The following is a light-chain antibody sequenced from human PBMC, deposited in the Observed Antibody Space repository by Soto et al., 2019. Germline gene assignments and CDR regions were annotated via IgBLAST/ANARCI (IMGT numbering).Light chain of an antibody. CDR2: DAS. J-gene: IGKJ5*01. CDR3: HSRA. CDR1: QTISRW. V-gene: IGKV1-5*01. Sequence: DIQLTQTPSTLSAYVGDEVTITCRASQTISRWLAWYQQKPGRAPKLLIYDASTLESGVPSRFSGSGSETEFTLTISRLQPDDFATYFCHSRAFGQGTRLE.